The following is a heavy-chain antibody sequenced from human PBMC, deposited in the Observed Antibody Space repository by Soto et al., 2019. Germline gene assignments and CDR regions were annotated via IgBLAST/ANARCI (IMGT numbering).Heavy chain of an antibody. CDR3: AREDYYDSSGYYYFFDY. J-gene: IGHJ4*02. CDR2: IFHSGST. Sequence: PSETLSLTCAVSGYSISSGYYWGWIRQPPGKGLEWIGSIFHSGSTYYNPSLKSRVTISVETSMNHLFLRLSSVTAADTAVYYCAREDYYDSSGYYYFFDYWGQGTLVTVS. CDR1: GYSISSGYY. D-gene: IGHD3-22*01. V-gene: IGHV4-38-2*02.